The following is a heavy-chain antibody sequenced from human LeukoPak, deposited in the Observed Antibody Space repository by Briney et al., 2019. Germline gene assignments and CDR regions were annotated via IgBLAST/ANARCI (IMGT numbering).Heavy chain of an antibody. V-gene: IGHV4-59*01. CDR2: IYYSGST. J-gene: IGHJ4*02. D-gene: IGHD3-3*01. CDR3: ARGNGYDFWSGYYFDY. CDR1: GGSISSYY. Sequence: SETLSLTCTVSGGSISSYYWSWIRQPPGKGLEWIGYIYYSGSTNYNPSLKSRVTISVDTSKNQFSLKLSSVTAADTAVYYCARGNGYDFWSGYYFDYWGQGTLVTVSS.